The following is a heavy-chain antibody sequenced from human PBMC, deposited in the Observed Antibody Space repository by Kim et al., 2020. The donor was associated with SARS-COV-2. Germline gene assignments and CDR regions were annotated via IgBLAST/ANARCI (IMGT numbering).Heavy chain of an antibody. CDR3: ARHDLYYDILTGYYRTLGYFQH. CDR2: IYYSGST. Sequence: SETLSLTCTVSGGSISSSSYYWGWIRQPPGKGLEWIGSIYYSGSTYYNPSLKSRVTISVDTSKNQFSLKLSSVTAADTAVYYCARHDLYYDILTGYYRTLGYFQHWGQGTLVTVSS. V-gene: IGHV4-39*01. D-gene: IGHD3-9*01. CDR1: GGSISSSSYY. J-gene: IGHJ1*01.